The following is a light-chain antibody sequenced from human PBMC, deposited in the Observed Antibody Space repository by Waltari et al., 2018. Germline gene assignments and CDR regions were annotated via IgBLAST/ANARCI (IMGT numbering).Light chain of an antibody. CDR1: QSVSRS. Sequence: SPGQRVTPSCRASQSVSRSLAWYQQKPGQAPRLLIYAASTRAPGIPDRFSGSGSGTDFSLTISRLEPEDFAVYYCQHYVRLPATFGQGTKVEIK. CDR3: QHYVRLPAT. V-gene: IGKV3-20*01. J-gene: IGKJ1*01. CDR2: AAS.